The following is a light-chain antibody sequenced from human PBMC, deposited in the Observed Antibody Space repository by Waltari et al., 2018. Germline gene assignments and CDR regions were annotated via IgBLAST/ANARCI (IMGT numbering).Light chain of an antibody. Sequence: DIVMTQTPLSLPITPGEPASISCRSSQSLLHTNGNTYLHWYLQKPGQSPQLLIYGGSNRASGVPDRFSGSGSGTEFTLKISKVEAEDVGVYYCGQSIAFPRTFGQGTKVEIK. CDR3: GQSIAFPRT. V-gene: IGKV2-40*01. J-gene: IGKJ1*01. CDR1: QSLLHTNGNTY. CDR2: GGS.